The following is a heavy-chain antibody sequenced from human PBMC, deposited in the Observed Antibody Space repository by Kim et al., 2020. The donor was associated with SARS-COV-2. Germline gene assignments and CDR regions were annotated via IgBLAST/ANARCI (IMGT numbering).Heavy chain of an antibody. J-gene: IGHJ2*01. CDR1: GFTFINAR. CDR3: STEASLSDSPPFDL. Sequence: GGSLRLSCAASGFTFINARMSWVRQAPGKGLEWVGRIKRKADGGTTDYATPVKGRFTISRDDSKNMLYLQMNSLKTEDTAVYFCSTEASLSDSPPFDLWGRGTLVSVSS. CDR2: IKRKADGGTT. V-gene: IGHV3-15*01. D-gene: IGHD3-16*02.